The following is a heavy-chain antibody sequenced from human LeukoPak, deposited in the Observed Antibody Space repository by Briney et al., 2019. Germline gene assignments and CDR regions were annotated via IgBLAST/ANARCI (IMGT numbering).Heavy chain of an antibody. CDR3: TKDAPASSSGFYYYYGMDV. D-gene: IGHD6-6*01. V-gene: IGHV3-43*02. J-gene: IGHJ6*02. CDR1: GFTFADYA. Sequence: GGSLRLSCTASGFTFADYAMHWVRQAPGKGLEWVSLISGDGDTTYYADSVKGRFTISRDNSKNSLFLQMNSLKTEDTALYCCTKDAPASSSGFYYYYGMDVWDQGTTVTVSS. CDR2: ISGDGDTT.